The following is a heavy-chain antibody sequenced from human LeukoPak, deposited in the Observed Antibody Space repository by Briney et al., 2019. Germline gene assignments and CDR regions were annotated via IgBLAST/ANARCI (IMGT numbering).Heavy chain of an antibody. Sequence: GGSLRLSCVASGLTFYDSAMHWVRQALGKGLEWVSLISADGGSTFSADSVKGRFSISRDNSKNSLYLQMNSLRSEDTAMYYCAKESGKFDYWGQGTLVAVSS. J-gene: IGHJ4*02. CDR3: AKESGKFDY. CDR1: GLTFYDSA. V-gene: IGHV3-43*02. CDR2: ISADGGST.